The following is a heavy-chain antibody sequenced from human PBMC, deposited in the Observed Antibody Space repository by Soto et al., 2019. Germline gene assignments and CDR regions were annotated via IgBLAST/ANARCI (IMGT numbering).Heavy chain of an antibody. J-gene: IGHJ4*02. CDR2: IYHSGST. CDR1: GYTITDYY. Sequence: SETLSLPCPVSGYTITDYYWSWIRQPPGKGLEWIGYIYHSGSTYYNPSLRSRVTISIDTSKTQFSLKLSSVTAADTAVYYCARASRNYFDYWGQGTLVTVSS. V-gene: IGHV4-59*01. CDR3: ARASRNYFDY.